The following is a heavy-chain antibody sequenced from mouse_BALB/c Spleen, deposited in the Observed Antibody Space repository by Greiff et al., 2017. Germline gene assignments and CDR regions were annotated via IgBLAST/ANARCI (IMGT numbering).Heavy chain of an antibody. Sequence: EVKLQESGAELVKPGASVKLSCTASGFNIKDTYMHWVKQRPEQGLEWIGRIDPANGNTKYDPKFQGKATITADTSSNTAYLQLSSLTSEDTAVYYCARWGMITTVWFAYWGQGTLVTVSA. V-gene: IGHV14-3*02. J-gene: IGHJ3*01. CDR2: IDPANGNT. D-gene: IGHD2-4*01. CDR1: GFNIKDTY. CDR3: ARWGMITTVWFAY.